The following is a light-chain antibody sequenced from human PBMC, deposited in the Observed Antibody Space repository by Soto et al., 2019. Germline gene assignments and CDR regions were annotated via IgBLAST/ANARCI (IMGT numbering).Light chain of an antibody. V-gene: IGKV1-39*01. Sequence: IPMTQAPYSLSAAVGYRVTIACRASQNINTYLNWYQQKPGKAPKLLMFDVASLQGGVPSKFSGSGSGTDFTLTISSLQPEDFATYYCQQSHSTPITFGQGTRLE. CDR2: DVA. J-gene: IGKJ5*01. CDR3: QQSHSTPIT. CDR1: QNINTY.